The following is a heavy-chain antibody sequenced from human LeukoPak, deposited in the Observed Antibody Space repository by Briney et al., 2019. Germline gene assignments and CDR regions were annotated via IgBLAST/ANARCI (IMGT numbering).Heavy chain of an antibody. CDR1: GVSFSGYY. CDR3: ARDTGNYYYGMDV. V-gene: IGHV4-34*01. Sequence: SETLSLTCAVYGVSFSGYYWSWIRQPPGKGLEWIGEINHSGSTNYNPSLKSRVTISVDTSKNQFSLKLSSVTAADTAVYYCARDTGNYYYGMDVWGQGTTVTVSS. CDR2: INHSGST. D-gene: IGHD1-14*01. J-gene: IGHJ6*02.